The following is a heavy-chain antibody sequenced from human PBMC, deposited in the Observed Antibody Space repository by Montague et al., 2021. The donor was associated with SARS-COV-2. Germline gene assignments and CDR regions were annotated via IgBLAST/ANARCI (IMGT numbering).Heavy chain of an antibody. CDR2: SSHKGIT. Sequence: SETLSLTCTVSGSSVRSDYHWAWIRQSPGKGLEWIGSSSHKGITDYNPSLRSRVTLSVDTSKNQISLKLTSVAAADTAVYYCARGQVSVYGVLIMLPAAGPFDVWGRGTMVLVSP. D-gene: IGHD3-3*01. CDR1: GSSVRSDYH. CDR3: ARGQVSVYGVLIMLPAAGPFDV. V-gene: IGHV4-38-2*02. J-gene: IGHJ3*01.